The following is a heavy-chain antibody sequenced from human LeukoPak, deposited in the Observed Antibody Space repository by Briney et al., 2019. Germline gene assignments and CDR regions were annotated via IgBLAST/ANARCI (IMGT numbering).Heavy chain of an antibody. Sequence: GTSLRPSCTASGYTFSDYGMHWVRQAPGKGLEWVAVLSADGSHKQFADAVKDRFAISRDNSKKTLYLQMNGLRSEDTAIYYCAKGGVSDRGSWYGDYFDYWGQGTLVTVSS. V-gene: IGHV3-30*18. D-gene: IGHD6-13*01. CDR3: AKGGVSDRGSWYGDYFDY. CDR2: LSADGSHK. CDR1: GYTFSDYG. J-gene: IGHJ4*02.